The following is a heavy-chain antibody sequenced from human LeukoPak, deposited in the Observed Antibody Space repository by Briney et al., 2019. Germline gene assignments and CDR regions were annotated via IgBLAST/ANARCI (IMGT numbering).Heavy chain of an antibody. J-gene: IGHJ4*02. D-gene: IGHD3-22*01. CDR3: ARPDYYDSSGYEG. CDR1: GFTFSGYG. CDR2: IRYDERNK. V-gene: IGHV3-30*02. Sequence: GGSLRLSCAASGFTFSGYGMHWVRQAPGKGLEWVTFIRYDERNKSYADSVKGRFTISRDNAKNSLYLQMNSLRAEDTAVYYCARPDYYDSSGYEGWGQGTLVTVSS.